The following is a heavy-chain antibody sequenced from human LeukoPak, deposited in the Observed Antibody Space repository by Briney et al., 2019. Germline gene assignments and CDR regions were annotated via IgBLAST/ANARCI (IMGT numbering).Heavy chain of an antibody. Sequence: PGGSLRLSCAASGFTFSNAWMSWVRQAPGKGLEWVGRIKSKTDGGTTDYAAPVKGRFTISRDDSKNTLYLQMNSLKTEDTAVYYCTRDVTELANTYYYGSGSYYYYYYMDVWGKGTTVTVSS. V-gene: IGHV3-15*01. D-gene: IGHD3-10*01. J-gene: IGHJ6*03. CDR3: TRDVTELANTYYYGSGSYYYYYYMDV. CDR1: GFTFSNAW. CDR2: IKSKTDGGTT.